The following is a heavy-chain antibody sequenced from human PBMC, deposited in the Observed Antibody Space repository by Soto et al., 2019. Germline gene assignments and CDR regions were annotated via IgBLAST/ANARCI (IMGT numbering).Heavy chain of an antibody. CDR2: ISGSSSYI. J-gene: IGHJ4*02. Sequence: EVQLVESGGGLVKPGGSLRLSCAASGFTFSSYSMNWVRQAPGKGLEWVSSISGSSSYIYYADSVKGRFTISRDNAKNSPYLQMNSLRAEDTAVYYCARDYYDSSGYLAPLDYWGQGPLVTVSS. V-gene: IGHV3-21*01. CDR1: GFTFSSYS. D-gene: IGHD3-22*01. CDR3: ARDYYDSSGYLAPLDY.